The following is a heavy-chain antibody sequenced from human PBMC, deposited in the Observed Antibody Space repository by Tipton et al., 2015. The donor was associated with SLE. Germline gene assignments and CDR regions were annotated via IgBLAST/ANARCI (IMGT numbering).Heavy chain of an antibody. CDR3: ARVFYYGSGSYQSYFDY. Sequence: QLVQSGPEVKKPGASVKVSCTASGYTFTSYDIKWVRKATGQGLEWMGWMNPNSGNTAYAQKFQGRVTMTRNTSISTAYMELSSLRSQYPAVYYFARVFYYGSGSYQSYFDYWGQGTLVTVSS. CDR2: MNPNSGNT. J-gene: IGHJ4*02. D-gene: IGHD3-10*01. V-gene: IGHV1-8*01. CDR1: GYTFTSYD.